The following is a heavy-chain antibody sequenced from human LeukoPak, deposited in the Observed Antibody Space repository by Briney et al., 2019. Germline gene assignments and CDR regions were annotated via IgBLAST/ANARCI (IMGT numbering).Heavy chain of an antibody. CDR1: GFTLSSYA. J-gene: IGHJ4*02. Sequence: GGSLRLSCAASGFTLSSYAMSWVRQAPGKGLEWVSAISDTGNTYHADSVKGRFTISRDSSKNTLFLQMNRLRPEDAGVYYCAKAPVTTCRGPFCHPFDYWGLGTLVTVSS. D-gene: IGHD2-15*01. CDR3: AKAPVTTCRGPFCHPFDY. CDR2: ISDTGNT. V-gene: IGHV3-23*01.